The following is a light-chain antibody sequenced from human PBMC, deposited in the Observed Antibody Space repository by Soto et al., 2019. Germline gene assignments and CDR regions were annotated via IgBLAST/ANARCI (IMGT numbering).Light chain of an antibody. CDR1: QSASGRY. V-gene: IGKV3-20*01. J-gene: IGKJ5*01. Sequence: EIVLTQSPGSLSLSPGERATLSCRASQSASGRYLAWYQQKPGQAPRLLIYGASSRATGIPDRFSSSGSGTEFTLLINRLEPEAFALYYCQHYGTSIIFAQGTRLEIK. CDR3: QHYGTSII. CDR2: GAS.